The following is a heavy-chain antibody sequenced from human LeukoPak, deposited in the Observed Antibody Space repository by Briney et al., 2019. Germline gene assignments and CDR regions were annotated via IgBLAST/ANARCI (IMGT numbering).Heavy chain of an antibody. CDR2: IWYDGSKK. J-gene: IGHJ3*02. V-gene: IGHV3-33*01. Sequence: QPGRSLRLSCAAAGFTFSSYGMHWVRQAPGKGLEWAAIIWYDGSKKYYADSVKGRFTISRDNAKDTLYLQMNSLRAEDTAVYYCARVIEGQRNPFDIWGQGTMVTVSS. CDR1: GFTFSSYG. CDR3: ARVIEGQRNPFDI.